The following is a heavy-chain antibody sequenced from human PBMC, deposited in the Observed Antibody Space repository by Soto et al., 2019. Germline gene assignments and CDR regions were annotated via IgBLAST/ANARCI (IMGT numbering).Heavy chain of an antibody. V-gene: IGHV3-30*04. CDR3: ARDWPQYFDY. J-gene: IGHJ4*02. Sequence: ESGGGVVQPGRSLRLSCAASGFTFSRYTMHWVRQAPGKGLEWVAVISPDGENTYYADSVKGRFTISRDNSKKTLYFHLISLRAEDTAVYYCARDWPQYFDYWGQGTLVTVSS. CDR1: GFTFSRYT. D-gene: IGHD4-4*01. CDR2: ISPDGENT.